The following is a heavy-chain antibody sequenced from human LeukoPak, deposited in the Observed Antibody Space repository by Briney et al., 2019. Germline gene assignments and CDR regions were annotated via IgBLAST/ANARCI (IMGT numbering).Heavy chain of an antibody. V-gene: IGHV1-69*04. D-gene: IGHD1-26*01. J-gene: IGHJ4*02. CDR1: GGTFSSYT. CDR3: ARDLEVPVSVNWGPTTAGLDY. CDR2: IIPILGIA. Sequence: SVKVSCKASGGTFSSYTISWVRQAPGQGLEWMGRIIPILGIANYAQKFQGRVTITADKSTSTAYMELSSLRSEDTAVYYCARDLEVPVSVNWGPTTAGLDYWGQGTLVTVSS.